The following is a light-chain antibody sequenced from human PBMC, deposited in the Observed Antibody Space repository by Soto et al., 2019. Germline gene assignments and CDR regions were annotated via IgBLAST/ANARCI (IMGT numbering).Light chain of an antibody. V-gene: IGKV3-20*01. Sequence: GVTQSAGTLSLSPGEGAKLACRASQGVXSTYLAWWRQKPGQAPRLLXDHASRRANGSPDRLSGSGSGTDFTRTISRLEPKDSVVYFLQQYGSSPTTFGQGTKVDIK. CDR1: QGVXSTY. J-gene: IGKJ1*01. CDR2: HAS. CDR3: QQYGSSPTT.